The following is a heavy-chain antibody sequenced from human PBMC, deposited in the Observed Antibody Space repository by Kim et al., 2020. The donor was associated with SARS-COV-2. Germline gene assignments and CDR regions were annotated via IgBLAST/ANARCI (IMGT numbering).Heavy chain of an antibody. D-gene: IGHD6-19*01. J-gene: IGHJ5*02. Sequence: GESLKISCKGSGYSFTSYWISWVRQMPGKGLEWMGRIDPSDSYTNYSPSFQGHVTISADKSISTAYLQWSSLKASDTAMYYCARGSPMGIAVAAGADWFDPWGQGTLVTVSS. CDR2: IDPSDSYT. CDR1: GYSFTSYW. CDR3: ARGSPMGIAVAAGADWFDP. V-gene: IGHV5-10-1*01.